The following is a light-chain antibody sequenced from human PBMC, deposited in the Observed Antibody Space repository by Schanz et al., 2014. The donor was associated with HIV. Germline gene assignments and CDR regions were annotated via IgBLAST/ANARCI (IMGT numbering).Light chain of an antibody. Sequence: QSVLTQPPSVSGAPGQRVTISCAGSSSNIGAGYDVHWYHHLPGSAPKLLISGNNNRPSGVPDRFSGSKSGTSASLAITGLQAEDEADYYCSSYTSSSTPYVFGSGTKLTVL. CDR3: SSYTSSSTPYV. CDR1: SSNIGAGYD. J-gene: IGLJ1*01. CDR2: GNN. V-gene: IGLV1-40*01.